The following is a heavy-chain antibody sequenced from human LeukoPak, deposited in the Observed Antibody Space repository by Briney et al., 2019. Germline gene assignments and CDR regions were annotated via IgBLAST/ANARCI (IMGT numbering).Heavy chain of an antibody. CDR3: ARGEGYNFFDY. D-gene: IGHD5-24*01. CDR2: FYVGGIT. Sequence: GGSLRLSCAVSGFSVTNNYMSWVRQSPGKGLEWVSGFYVGGITCYAASAKGPFAISTDNSQNTLYLQMKSLRAEAADLYYCARGEGYNFFDYWGQGILVTVSS. V-gene: IGHV3-53*01. J-gene: IGHJ4*02. CDR1: GFSVTNNY.